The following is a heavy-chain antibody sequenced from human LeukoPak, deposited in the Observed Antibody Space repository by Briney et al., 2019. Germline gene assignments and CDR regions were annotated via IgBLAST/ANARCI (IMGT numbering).Heavy chain of an antibody. V-gene: IGHV4-39*01. CDR1: GGSISSSSYY. CDR3: ARRKWLIDY. Sequence: SETLSLTCAVSGGSISSSSYYWGWIRQPPGKGLEWIGSIYYSGNTYYNPSLKSRVAISVDTSKNQFSLNLSSVTAADTAVYYCARRKWLIDYWGQGTLVTVSS. CDR2: IYYSGNT. J-gene: IGHJ4*02. D-gene: IGHD5-12*01.